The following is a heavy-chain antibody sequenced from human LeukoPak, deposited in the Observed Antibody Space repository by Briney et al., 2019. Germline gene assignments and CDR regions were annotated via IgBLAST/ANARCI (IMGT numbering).Heavy chain of an antibody. CDR2: IYYSGST. D-gene: IGHD6-19*01. J-gene: IGHJ1*01. V-gene: IGHV4-59*01. Sequence: SETLSLTCTVSGGSISSYYWSWIRQPPGKGLEWIGYIYYSGSTNYNPSLKGRVTISVDTSKNQFSLKLSSVTAADTAVYYCARGRLVIAVAGKKYFQHWGQGTLVTVSS. CDR1: GGSISSYY. CDR3: ARGRLVIAVAGKKYFQH.